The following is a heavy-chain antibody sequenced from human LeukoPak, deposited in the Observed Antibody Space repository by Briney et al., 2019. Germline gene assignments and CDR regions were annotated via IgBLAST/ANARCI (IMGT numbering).Heavy chain of an antibody. V-gene: IGHV3-30*03. CDR3: ARYNARAMDV. J-gene: IGHJ6*03. CDR2: ISYDGSNK. D-gene: IGHD5-24*01. Sequence: GRSLRLSCAASGFTFSSYGMHWVRQAPGKGLEWVAVISYDGSNKYYADSVKGRFTISRDNSKNTLYLQMNSLRAEDTAVYHCARYNARAMDVWGKGTTVTISS. CDR1: GFTFSSYG.